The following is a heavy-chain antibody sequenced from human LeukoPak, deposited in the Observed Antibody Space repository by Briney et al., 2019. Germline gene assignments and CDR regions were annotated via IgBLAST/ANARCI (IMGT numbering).Heavy chain of an antibody. J-gene: IGHJ4*02. Sequence: GASVKVSCKASGYTFTGYYMHWVRQAPGQGLEGMGWINPNSGGTNYAQKLQGRVTMTTDTSTSTAYMELRSLRSDDTAVYYCARRYYDILTGYSHLDYWGQGTLVTVSS. D-gene: IGHD3-9*01. CDR2: INPNSGGT. V-gene: IGHV1-2*02. CDR3: ARRYYDILTGYSHLDY. CDR1: GYTFTGYY.